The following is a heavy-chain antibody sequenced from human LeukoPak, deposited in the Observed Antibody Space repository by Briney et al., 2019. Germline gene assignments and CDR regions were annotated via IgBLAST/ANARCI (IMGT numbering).Heavy chain of an antibody. Sequence: GGSLRLSCAASGFTFSSYAMSWVRQAPGKGLEWVSAISGSGGSTYYADSVKGRFTISRDNSKNTLNLQMNTLRAEDTAVYYCVHVPVSAQWYFALWGRGTLVTVSS. CDR2: ISGSGGST. D-gene: IGHD2-2*01. CDR3: VHVPVSAQWYFAL. V-gene: IGHV3-23*01. J-gene: IGHJ2*01. CDR1: GFTFSSYA.